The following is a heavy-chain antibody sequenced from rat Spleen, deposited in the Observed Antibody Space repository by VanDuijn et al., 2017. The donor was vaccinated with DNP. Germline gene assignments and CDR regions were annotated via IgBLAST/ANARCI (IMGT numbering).Heavy chain of an antibody. D-gene: IGHD3-1*01. CDR1: GFSFSDYA. CDR3: TRASPPIDY. CDR2: ISSTGDNT. Sequence: EVQLVESDGGLVQPGRSLKLSCAASGFSFSDYAMAWVRQAPEKGLEWVASISSTGDNTYYSDSVKGRFTISRDNAKSSLYLQMNSLRSEDTATYYCTRASPPIDYWGQGVMVTVSS. J-gene: IGHJ2*01. V-gene: IGHV5S23*01.